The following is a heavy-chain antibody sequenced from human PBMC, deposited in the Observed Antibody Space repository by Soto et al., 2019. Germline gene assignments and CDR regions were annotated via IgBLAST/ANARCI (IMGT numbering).Heavy chain of an antibody. D-gene: IGHD6-25*01. V-gene: IGHV4-59*01. J-gene: IGHJ5*02. CDR3: ARGGSGWPNWFDP. CDR2: IYYSGST. Sequence: QVQLQESGPGLVKPSETLSLTCTVSNGSISDYYWSWIRQPPGKGLEWIGYIYYSGSTNYNPSLRSRVTIPVDTSKKQFSLKLSSVTAADTAVYYCARGGSGWPNWFDPWGQGTLVTVSS. CDR1: NGSISDYY.